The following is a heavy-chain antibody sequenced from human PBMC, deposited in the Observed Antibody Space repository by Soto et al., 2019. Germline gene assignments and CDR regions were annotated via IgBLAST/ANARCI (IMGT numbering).Heavy chain of an antibody. CDR3: VRALGSRFMEWPRFDP. D-gene: IGHD3-3*01. J-gene: IGHJ5*02. CDR1: GGSSRSGDGC. CDR2: ISYSGTI. V-gene: IGHV4-30-4*01. Sequence: SETLSVSWIVAGGSSRSGDGCWSWVRQPPGKGLEWIGHISYSGTIDYSPSLKSRVTISLDTSKNQFSLNLNSVTAADTAVYYCVRALGSRFMEWPRFDPWGQGTLVTVSS.